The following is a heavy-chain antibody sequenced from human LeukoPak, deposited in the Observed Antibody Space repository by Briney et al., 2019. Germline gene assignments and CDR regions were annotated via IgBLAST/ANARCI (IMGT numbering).Heavy chain of an antibody. CDR1: GFTFSNYW. Sequence: PGGSLRLSCAASGFTFSNYWMTWVRQAPGKGLEWVANIKQDGSEKYYVDSVKGRITISRDNAKNSLYLQMNSLRAEDTAVYYCARDSGVGATDFNWFDPWGQGTLVTVSS. D-gene: IGHD1-26*01. V-gene: IGHV3-7*01. CDR2: IKQDGSEK. J-gene: IGHJ5*02. CDR3: ARDSGVGATDFNWFDP.